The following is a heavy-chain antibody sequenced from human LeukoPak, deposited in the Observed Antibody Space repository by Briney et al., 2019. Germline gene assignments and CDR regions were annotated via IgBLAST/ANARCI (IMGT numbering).Heavy chain of an antibody. Sequence: PGGSLRLSCAASGFTFSTYWMSWVRQAPGKWLERVANIKQDGSEKYYLDSVKGRFTISRDNAKNSLYLQMNSLRAEDTAVYFCTREAAAGIDYWGQGTLVTVSS. D-gene: IGHD6-13*01. J-gene: IGHJ4*02. CDR2: IKQDGSEK. CDR3: TREAAAGIDY. V-gene: IGHV3-7*01. CDR1: GFTFSTYW.